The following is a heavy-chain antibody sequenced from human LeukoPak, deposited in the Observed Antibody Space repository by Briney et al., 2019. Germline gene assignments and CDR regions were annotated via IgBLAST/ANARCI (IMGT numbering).Heavy chain of an antibody. V-gene: IGHV1-69*13. D-gene: IGHD2-15*01. J-gene: IGHJ5*02. CDR3: ARDPRGIVVAVAATRDLGWFDP. Sequence: ASVKVSCKASGGTFSSYAISWVRQAPGQGLEWMGGIIPIFGTANYAQRFQGRVTITADESTSTAYMELSSLRSEDTAVYYCARDPRGIVVAVAATRDLGWFDPWGQGTLVTVSS. CDR1: GGTFSSYA. CDR2: IIPIFGTA.